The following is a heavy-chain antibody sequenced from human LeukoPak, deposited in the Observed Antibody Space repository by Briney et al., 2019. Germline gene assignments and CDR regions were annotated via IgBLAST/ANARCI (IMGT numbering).Heavy chain of an antibody. J-gene: IGHJ4*02. CDR1: GFTFTDEY. V-gene: IGHV1-2*02. Sequence: ASVKVSCKSSGFTFTDEYIHWVRQAPGQGLEWMGWINPYSGAVNYAQKFQGRVTLTRDTSISTAYMELSRLTSGDTAVYYCARDPKSQLLLDYWGQGTLVTVSS. CDR2: INPYSGAV. D-gene: IGHD2-2*01. CDR3: ARDPKSQLLLDY.